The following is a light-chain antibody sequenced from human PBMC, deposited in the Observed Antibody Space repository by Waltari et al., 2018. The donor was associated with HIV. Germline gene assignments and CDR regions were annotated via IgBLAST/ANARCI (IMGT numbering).Light chain of an antibody. CDR3: SSYATAGTYVL. J-gene: IGLJ2*01. CDR2: EVN. V-gene: IGLV2-23*02. CDR1: SSDVGSYNL. Sequence: QSALTQPASVSGSPGQSITISCTGTSSDVGSYNLVSWYQQHPGKAPKLMISEVNKRPSGGSNRFSGSKSGNPASLTISGLQAEDEADYYCSSYATAGTYVLFGGGTKLTVL.